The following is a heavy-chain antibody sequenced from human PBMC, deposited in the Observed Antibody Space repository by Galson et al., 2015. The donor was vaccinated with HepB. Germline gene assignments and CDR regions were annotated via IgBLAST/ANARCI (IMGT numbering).Heavy chain of an antibody. CDR1: GGTFSSYA. CDR2: IIPIFGTA. CDR3: AREGYSGSYLSP. D-gene: IGHD1-26*01. Sequence: SVKVSCKASGGTFSSYAISWVRQAPGQGLEWMGGIIPIFGTANYAQKFQGRVTITADESTSTAYMELSSLRSEDTAVYYCAREGYSGSYLSPWGQGTLVTVSS. J-gene: IGHJ5*02. V-gene: IGHV1-69*13.